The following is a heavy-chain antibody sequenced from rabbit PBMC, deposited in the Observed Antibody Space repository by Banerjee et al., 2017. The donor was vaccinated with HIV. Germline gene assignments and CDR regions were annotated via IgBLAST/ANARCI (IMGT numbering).Heavy chain of an antibody. V-gene: IGHV1S40*01. J-gene: IGHJ6*01. CDR2: IYAGSSGDT. Sequence: QSLEESGGDLVKPGASLTLTCTASGFSFSNTNYMCWVRQAPGMGLEWIACIYAGSSGDTYYATWAKGRFTISKTSSTTVTLQMTSLTAADTATYFCARETVSGWVNYDMDLWGPGTLVTVS. CDR3: ARETVSGWVNYDMDL. D-gene: IGHD4-1*01. CDR1: GFSFSNTNY.